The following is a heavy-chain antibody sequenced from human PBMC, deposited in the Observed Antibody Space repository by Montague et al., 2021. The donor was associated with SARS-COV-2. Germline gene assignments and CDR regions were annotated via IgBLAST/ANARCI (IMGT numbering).Heavy chain of an antibody. CDR3: ARGVPGY. CDR1: GGSFSGYN. V-gene: IGHV4-34*01. Sequence: SETLSLTCAVYGGSFSGYNWGWVRQSPGKGLEWIGQINDSGGTKYNPSLKSRVTISLDTSKNQFSLKLSSVTAADMAVYYCARGVPGYWGQGTLVTVSS. CDR2: INDSGGT. D-gene: IGHD4/OR15-4a*01. J-gene: IGHJ4*02.